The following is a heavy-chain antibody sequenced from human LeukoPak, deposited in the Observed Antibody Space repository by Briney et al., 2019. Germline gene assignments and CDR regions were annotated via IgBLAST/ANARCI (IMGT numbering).Heavy chain of an antibody. V-gene: IGHV3-23*01. J-gene: IGHJ4*02. Sequence: GSLRLSCAASGFTVSSYYMSWVRQAPGKGLEWVSAISGSGGSAYYADSVKGRFTISRDNSKNTLYLQMNSLRAEDTAVYYCAKDNGGYFDYWGQGTLVTVSS. CDR1: GFTVSSYY. CDR3: AKDNGGYFDY. CDR2: ISGSGGSA. D-gene: IGHD3-10*01.